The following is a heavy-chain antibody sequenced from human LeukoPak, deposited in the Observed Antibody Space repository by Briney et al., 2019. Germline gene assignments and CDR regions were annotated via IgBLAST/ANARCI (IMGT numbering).Heavy chain of an antibody. D-gene: IGHD6-19*01. CDR2: ISAYNGNT. CDR3: AGPLSSSGYTDAFDI. CDR1: GYTFTSYG. V-gene: IGHV1-18*01. J-gene: IGHJ3*02. Sequence: ASVKVSCKASGYTFTSYGISWVRQAPGQGLEWMGWISAYNGNTNYAQKLQGSVTMTTDTSTSTAYMELRSLRSDDTAVYYCAGPLSSSGYTDAFDIWGQGTMVTVSS.